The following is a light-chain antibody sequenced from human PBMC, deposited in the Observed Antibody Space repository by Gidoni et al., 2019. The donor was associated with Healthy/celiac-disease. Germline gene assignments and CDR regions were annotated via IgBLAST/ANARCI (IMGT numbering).Light chain of an antibody. CDR2: AAS. CDR3: QQSYSTPLT. Sequence: IQIPPSPSSLSASVGDRVTITCRASQSISSYLNWYQQKPGKAPKRLIYAASSLQSGVPSRFSGSGSGTDFTLNISSLQPEDFATYYCQQSYSTPLTFXGXTKVEIK. CDR1: QSISSY. J-gene: IGKJ4*01. V-gene: IGKV1-39*01.